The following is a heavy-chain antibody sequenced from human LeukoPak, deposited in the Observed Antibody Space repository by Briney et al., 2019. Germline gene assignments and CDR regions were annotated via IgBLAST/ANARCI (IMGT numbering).Heavy chain of an antibody. CDR3: VSDRNWAFDY. Sequence: GGSLRLSCVAPGFPFSSYSMIWARQAPGKGLEWISYVTGNSGTIRYADSVRGRFTISRDNGRNSLYLQMNSLRPEDTAVYYCVSDRNWAFDYWGQGTLVSVSS. J-gene: IGHJ4*02. CDR2: VTGNSGTI. D-gene: IGHD1-1*01. CDR1: GFPFSSYS. V-gene: IGHV3-48*01.